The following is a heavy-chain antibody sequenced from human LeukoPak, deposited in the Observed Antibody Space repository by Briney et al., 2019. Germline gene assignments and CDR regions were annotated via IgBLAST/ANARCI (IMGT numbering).Heavy chain of an antibody. D-gene: IGHD3-22*01. V-gene: IGHV1-18*01. CDR3: ARDGHRRYHYDSSGREDAFDI. CDR1: GYTFINYG. J-gene: IGHJ3*02. CDR2: ISAYNGYT. Sequence: ASVKVSCKASGYTFINYGISWVRQAPGQGLEWMGWISAYNGYTNYAQNLQGRVTMTTDTSTSTAYMELRSLRSDDTAVHYCARDGHRRYHYDSSGREDAFDIWGQGTMVTVSS.